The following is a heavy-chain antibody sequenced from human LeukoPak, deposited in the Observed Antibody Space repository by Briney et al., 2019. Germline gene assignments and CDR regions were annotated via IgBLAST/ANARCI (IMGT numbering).Heavy chain of an antibody. CDR1: GFTFRIYG. CDR3: ARDKYCSGGSCFDY. J-gene: IGHJ4*02. CDR2: INWNGGST. V-gene: IGHV3-20*04. D-gene: IGHD2-15*01. Sequence: PGGSLRLSCAASGFTFRIYGMNWVRQAPGKGLEWVSGINWNGGSTGYADSVKGRFTISRDNAKNSLYLQMNSLRAEDTALYYCARDKYCSGGSCFDYWGQGTLVTVSS.